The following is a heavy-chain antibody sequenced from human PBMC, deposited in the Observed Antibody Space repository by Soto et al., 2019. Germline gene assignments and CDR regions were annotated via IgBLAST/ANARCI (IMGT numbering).Heavy chain of an antibody. CDR1: GGSISSGGYY. Sequence: SDTLSLTCTVSGGSISSGGYYWSWIRQHPGKGLEWIGYIYYSGSTYYNPSLKSRVTISVDTSKNQFSLKLSSMTAADTAVYYCARHGRYYDIGDLTDYWGQGSMVTVSS. V-gene: IGHV4-31*03. D-gene: IGHD3-22*01. J-gene: IGHJ4*02. CDR3: ARHGRYYDIGDLTDY. CDR2: IYYSGST.